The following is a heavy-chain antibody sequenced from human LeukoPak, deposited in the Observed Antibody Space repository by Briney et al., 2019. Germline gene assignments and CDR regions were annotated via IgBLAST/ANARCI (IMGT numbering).Heavy chain of an antibody. Sequence: ASVKVSCKASGYTFTGCYIHWVRQAPGQGLEWMGWINPNSGGTNYAQKFQGRVTMTRDTSISTAYMELRRLRSDDTAVYFCARVDDGTYTTIDYWGQGTLVTVSS. V-gene: IGHV1-2*02. D-gene: IGHD4-17*01. CDR1: GYTFTGCY. CDR2: INPNSGGT. CDR3: ARVDDGTYTTIDY. J-gene: IGHJ4*02.